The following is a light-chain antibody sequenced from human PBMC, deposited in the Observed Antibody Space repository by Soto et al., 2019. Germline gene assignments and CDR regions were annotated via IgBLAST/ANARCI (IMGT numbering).Light chain of an antibody. CDR3: CSYTRRSTRV. V-gene: IGLV2-14*01. Sequence: QSALTQPASVFGSPGQSITISCTGTSSDIGGYKYVSWYQQHPGIAPKLMIYEVSNRPSGVSNRFSGSKSGNTASLTISGLQAEDEADYYCCSYTRRSTRVFGGGTKLTVL. CDR2: EVS. CDR1: SSDIGGYKY. J-gene: IGLJ2*01.